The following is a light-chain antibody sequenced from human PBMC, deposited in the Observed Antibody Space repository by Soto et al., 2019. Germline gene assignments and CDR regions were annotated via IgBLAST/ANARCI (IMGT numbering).Light chain of an antibody. J-gene: IGKJ5*01. V-gene: IGKV3-15*01. Sequence: EIDMTQSPATLSVSLGQRATLSCRCSQSVSSNLAWYQQKPGQAPRLLLYGASTRATGIPARFSGSGSCREFILPISSLQYEDFAVYYCQQYNNWPPITFGQGTRVEIK. CDR2: GAS. CDR3: QQYNNWPPIT. CDR1: QSVSSN.